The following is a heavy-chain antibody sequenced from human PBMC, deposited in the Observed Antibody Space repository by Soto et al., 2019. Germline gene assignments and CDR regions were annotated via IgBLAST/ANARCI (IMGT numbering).Heavy chain of an antibody. Sequence: SGHTLVNPTQTLTLTCTFAGFSLSTSGWGVGWIRQPPGKSLDWLALIYWNDDKRYSPSLKSRLTITKDTSKNQVVLTMTNMDPGDTGTYYCANSKRSGYYASSFDPWGQGTLVTVSS. CDR1: GFSLSTSGWG. CDR2: IYWNDDK. D-gene: IGHD3-3*01. V-gene: IGHV2-5*01. J-gene: IGHJ5*02. CDR3: ANSKRSGYYASSFDP.